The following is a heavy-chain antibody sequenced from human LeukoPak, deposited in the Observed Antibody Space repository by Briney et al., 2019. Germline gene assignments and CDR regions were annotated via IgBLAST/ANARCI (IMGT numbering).Heavy chain of an antibody. Sequence: GRSLRLSCAASGFTFTNYALHWVRQAPGKGLEWVAVISSDGSDKFYADSVRGRFSISRDNSKNTLYLQMNSLRVEDTAVYYTVGAMGGNYFDYWGQGTLVTVSS. V-gene: IGHV3-30*04. CDR3: VGAMGGNYFDY. D-gene: IGHD1-26*01. CDR1: GFTFTNYA. J-gene: IGHJ4*02. CDR2: ISSDGSDK.